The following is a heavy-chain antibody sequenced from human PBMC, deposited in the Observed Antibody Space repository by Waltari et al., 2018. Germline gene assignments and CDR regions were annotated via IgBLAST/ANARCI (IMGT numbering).Heavy chain of an antibody. CDR3: VRSQYSSGHLYFDY. Sequence: QVQLVESGGGVVQPGRSLRLPCAAPGSSFSSHGRHWVRQAPGKGLEWVAVIMNDGSNIYYADSVKGRFTISRDNFKNTLDLQMNSLRVEDTAVYYCVRSQYSSGHLYFDYWGQGTLVTVSS. D-gene: IGHD3-22*01. J-gene: IGHJ4*02. CDR2: IMNDGSNI. V-gene: IGHV3-33*01. CDR1: GSSFSSHG.